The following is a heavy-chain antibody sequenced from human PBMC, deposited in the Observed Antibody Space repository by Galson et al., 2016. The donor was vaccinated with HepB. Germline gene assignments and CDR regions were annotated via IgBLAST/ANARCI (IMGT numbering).Heavy chain of an antibody. J-gene: IGHJ6*04. CDR2: IYSGGST. D-gene: IGHD3-16*01. Sequence: SLRLSCAGSGFLFRSYGMHWVRQAPGKGLEWVTLIYSGGSTYYTDSVKGRFTIPRDNSRSTLFLQMNSLRVEDTGVYYCVRGSTAPDVWGNGTTVTVSS. CDR1: GFLFRSYG. V-gene: IGHV3-23*03. CDR3: VRGSTAPDV.